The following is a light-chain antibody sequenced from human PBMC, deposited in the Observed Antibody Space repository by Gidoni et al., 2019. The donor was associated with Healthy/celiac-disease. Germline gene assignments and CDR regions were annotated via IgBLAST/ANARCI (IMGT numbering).Light chain of an antibody. CDR3: QQYYSYPFT. CDR1: QGISSY. Sequence: AIRMTQSPSSFSASTGDRVTITCRASQGISSYLAWYQQKPGKAPKLLIYAASTLQSGVPSRFSGSGSGTDFTLTISCLQSEDFATYYCQQYYSYPFTCXGXTKVEIK. CDR2: AAS. J-gene: IGKJ4*01. V-gene: IGKV1-8*01.